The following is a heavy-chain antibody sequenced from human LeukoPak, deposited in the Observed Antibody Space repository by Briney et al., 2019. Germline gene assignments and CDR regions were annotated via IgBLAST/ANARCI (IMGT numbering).Heavy chain of an antibody. Sequence: GGSLRLSCAASGFTFSSYAMHWVRQAPGKGLEWVAVISYDGSNEYYADSVKGRFTISRDNSKNTLYLQMNSLRAEDTAVYYCARLTEGDAFDIWGQGTMVTVSS. CDR1: GFTFSSYA. CDR2: ISYDGSNE. D-gene: IGHD4/OR15-4a*01. V-gene: IGHV3-30*04. J-gene: IGHJ3*02. CDR3: ARLTEGDAFDI.